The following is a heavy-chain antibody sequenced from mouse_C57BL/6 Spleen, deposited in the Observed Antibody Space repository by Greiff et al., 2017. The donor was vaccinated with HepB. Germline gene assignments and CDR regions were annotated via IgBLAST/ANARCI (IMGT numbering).Heavy chain of an antibody. CDR2: IDPSDSYT. D-gene: IGHD1-2*01. Sequence: VQLQQPGAELVKPGASVKLSCKASGYTFTSYWMQWVKQRPGQGLEWIGEIDPSDSYTNYNQKFKGKATLTVDTSSSTAYMQLSSLTSEDSAVYYCARIGPLFTAYYFDYWGQGTTLTVSS. J-gene: IGHJ2*01. V-gene: IGHV1-50*01. CDR1: GYTFTSYW. CDR3: ARIGPLFTAYYFDY.